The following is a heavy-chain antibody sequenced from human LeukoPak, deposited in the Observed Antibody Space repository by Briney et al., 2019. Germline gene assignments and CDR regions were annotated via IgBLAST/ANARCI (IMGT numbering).Heavy chain of an antibody. V-gene: IGHV1-2*02. J-gene: IGHJ4*02. CDR1: GYTFTGYF. D-gene: IGHD5-18*01. CDR2: INPNSGGT. CDR3: ARDRYNYGLELGY. Sequence: ASVKVSCKASGYTFTGYFMHWVRKAPGQGLEWMGWINPNSGGTDYAQQFQGRVTMTRDTSISTAYMELSSLRSDDTAVYYCARDRYNYGLELGYWGQGAPITVSS.